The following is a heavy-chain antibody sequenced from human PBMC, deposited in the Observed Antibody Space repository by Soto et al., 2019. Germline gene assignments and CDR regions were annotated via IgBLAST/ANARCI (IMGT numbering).Heavy chain of an antibody. CDR2: IDNSGST. CDR1: GGSISNYF. Sequence: KPSETLSLTCTVSGGSISNYFCNWIRQPAGKGLEWIGRIDNSGSTNYNPSLKSRITMSADTSRNQFSLKLNSVTAADTAVYYCARGGQDFWSGTSDQWGQGALVTVS. CDR3: ARGGQDFWSGTSDQ. J-gene: IGHJ4*02. D-gene: IGHD3-3*01. V-gene: IGHV4-4*07.